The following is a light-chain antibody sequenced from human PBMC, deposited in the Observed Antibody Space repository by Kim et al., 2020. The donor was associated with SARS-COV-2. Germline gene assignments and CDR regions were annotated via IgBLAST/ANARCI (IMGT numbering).Light chain of an antibody. CDR1: ETVSNSY. V-gene: IGKV3-20*01. CDR2: GAS. CDR3: QQYSRSLYT. Sequence: EIVLTQSPGTLSLSPGERATLSSRASETVSNSYVAWYQQKPGQAPRLLIYGASSRATDIPDRFSASGSGTDFTLTISRLEPEDFAVYYCQQYSRSLYTFGQGTKLEI. J-gene: IGKJ2*01.